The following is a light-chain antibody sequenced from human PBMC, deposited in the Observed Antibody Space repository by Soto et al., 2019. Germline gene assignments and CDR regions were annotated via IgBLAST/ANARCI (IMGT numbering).Light chain of an antibody. V-gene: IGKV3-15*01. CDR1: QSVSIN. CDR2: GAS. J-gene: IGKJ2*03. Sequence: EIMMTQSPATLSVSPGERATLSCRASQSVSINLAWYQQKPDQVPRLLIYGASSRATGIPARFSGSGSGTEFALTISSLQSEDFGVYYCQQYNDWPPYSFGQGTKVDIK. CDR3: QQYNDWPPYS.